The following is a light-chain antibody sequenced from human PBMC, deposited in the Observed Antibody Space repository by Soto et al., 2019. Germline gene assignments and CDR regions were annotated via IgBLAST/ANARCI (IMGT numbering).Light chain of an antibody. CDR3: MHALQTPWT. CDR2: LGS. Sequence: DIVMTQSPLSLPVTPGEPASISCRSSQSLLHSNGYNYLDWYLQKPGQSPQLLIYLGSNRASGVPYRFSGSGSVTDFTITISTVEAEDVGVYYCMHALQTPWTYGQGTKGEIK. CDR1: QSLLHSNGYNY. V-gene: IGKV2-28*01. J-gene: IGKJ1*01.